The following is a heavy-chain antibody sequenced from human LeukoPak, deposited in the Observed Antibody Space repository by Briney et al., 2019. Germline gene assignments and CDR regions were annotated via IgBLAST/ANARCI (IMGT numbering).Heavy chain of an antibody. CDR2: ISSSSSSYI. V-gene: IGHV3-21*01. D-gene: IGHD4-17*01. Sequence: GGSLRLSCAASGFTFSSYSMNWVRQAPGKGLEWVSSISSSSSSYIYYADSVKGRFTISRDNAKNSLYLQMNSLRAEDTAVYYCARDYGDYGDYMDVWGKGTTVTVSS. CDR3: ARDYGDYGDYMDV. CDR1: GFTFSSYS. J-gene: IGHJ6*03.